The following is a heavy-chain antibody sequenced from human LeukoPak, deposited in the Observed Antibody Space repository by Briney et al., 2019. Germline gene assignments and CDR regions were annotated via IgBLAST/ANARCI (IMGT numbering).Heavy chain of an antibody. CDR3: ARRAHYYDSSGYYYVVDY. Sequence: GESLKISCKGSGYSFTSYWIGWVRQMPGKGLEWMGIIYPGDSDTRYSPSLQGQVTISADKSISTAYLQWSSLKASDTAMYYCARRAHYYDSSGYYYVVDYWGQGTLVTVSS. V-gene: IGHV5-51*01. J-gene: IGHJ4*02. CDR2: IYPGDSDT. D-gene: IGHD3-22*01. CDR1: GYSFTSYW.